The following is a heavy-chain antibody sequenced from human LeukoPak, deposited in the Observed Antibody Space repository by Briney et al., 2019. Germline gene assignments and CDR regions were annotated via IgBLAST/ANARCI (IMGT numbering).Heavy chain of an antibody. CDR3: ARAGSSGYFRWRPNWFDP. Sequence: SGGSLRLSCAASGFTFDDYAMHWVRQAPGKGLEWVSGISWNSGSIGYADSVKGRFTISRDNAKNSLYLQMNSLRAEDTALYYCARAGSSGYFRWRPNWFDPWGQGTLVTVSS. D-gene: IGHD3-22*01. CDR2: ISWNSGSI. V-gene: IGHV3-9*01. J-gene: IGHJ5*02. CDR1: GFTFDDYA.